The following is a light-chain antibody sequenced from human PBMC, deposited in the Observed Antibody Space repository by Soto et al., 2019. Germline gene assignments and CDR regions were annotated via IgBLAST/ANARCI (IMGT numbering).Light chain of an antibody. CDR3: QQYSSSPWT. V-gene: IGKV3-20*01. Sequence: IVLTQSPGTLSLSPVERATLSCRASQSVSSSYLAWYQQKPGQAPRLLIYGASSRATGIPDRFSGSGSGTNFTLTISRLEPEDFAVYYCQQYSSSPWTFGQGTKVDI. CDR2: GAS. CDR1: QSVSSSY. J-gene: IGKJ1*01.